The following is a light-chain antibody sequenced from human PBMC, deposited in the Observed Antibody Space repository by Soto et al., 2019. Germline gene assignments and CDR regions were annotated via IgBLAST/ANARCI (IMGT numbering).Light chain of an antibody. CDR3: QQYNSSPA. J-gene: IGKJ1*01. Sequence: DIPMTQSPSTLSASEGDIVTITCRASQSISSWLAWYPQKPGKAPKLLIYDASSLESGVPSRFSGSGSGTEFTLTISSLQPDDFATYYCQQYNSSPAFGQGTKVEIK. CDR2: DAS. CDR1: QSISSW. V-gene: IGKV1-5*01.